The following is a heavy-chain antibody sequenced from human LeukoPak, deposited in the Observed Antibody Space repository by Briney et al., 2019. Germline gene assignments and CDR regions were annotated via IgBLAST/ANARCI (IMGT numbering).Heavy chain of an antibody. CDR3: ARSHIPMLRGPTPAFDY. CDR2: IHHSGST. Sequence: PSETLSLTCNVSGDSVSSGSDYWSWIRQSPAKGLEWIGQIHHSGSTSNNPALKSRVTLSVDTSKNQFALRLNSVTAADTAVYYCARSHIPMLRGPTPAFDYWGQGILVTVSS. D-gene: IGHD3-10*01. CDR1: GDSVSSGSDY. V-gene: IGHV4-61*01. J-gene: IGHJ4*02.